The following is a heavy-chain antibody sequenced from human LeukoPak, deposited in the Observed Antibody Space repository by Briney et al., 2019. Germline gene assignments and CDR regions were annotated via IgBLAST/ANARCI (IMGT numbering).Heavy chain of an antibody. CDR2: ISSSGSTI. Sequence: GGSLRLSCAASGFAFSTYEMNWVRQAPGKGLEWVSYISSSGSTIYYADSVKGRFTISRDNAKNSLYLQMNSLRAEDTAVYYCARVGAYVAVNRWGQGTLVTVSS. CDR1: GFAFSTYE. J-gene: IGHJ5*02. CDR3: ARVGAYVAVNR. D-gene: IGHD3-16*01. V-gene: IGHV3-48*03.